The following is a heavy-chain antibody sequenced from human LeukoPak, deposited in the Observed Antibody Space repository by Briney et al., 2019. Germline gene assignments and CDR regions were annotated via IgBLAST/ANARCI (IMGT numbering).Heavy chain of an antibody. CDR1: GYTFTTYS. Sequence: ASVKVSCKTSGYTFTTYSISWVLQAPGQRLQYMGYINTDHGNTRHAQKFKGRVTMTTDTSTRTAYMEMRSLGFDDTALYYCARDADGSGTMLDYWGQGTLVTVSS. D-gene: IGHD3-10*01. CDR2: INTDHGNT. J-gene: IGHJ4*02. CDR3: ARDADGSGTMLDY. V-gene: IGHV1-18*01.